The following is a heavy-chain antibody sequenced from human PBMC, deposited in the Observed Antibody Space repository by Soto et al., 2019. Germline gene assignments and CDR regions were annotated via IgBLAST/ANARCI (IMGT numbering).Heavy chain of an antibody. CDR2: IYHGGST. CDR3: ATLKMDQLLREKSGWFDP. V-gene: IGHV4-4*02. Sequence: SETLSLTCAVSGCSISSSNLLSWVRQPPGKGLEWIGEIYHGGSTNYNPSLKSRFTISVDKSRNQFSLKLSSVTAADTALYYCATLKMDQLLREKSGWFDPWGQGTLVTVSS. D-gene: IGHD2-2*01. J-gene: IGHJ5*02. CDR1: GCSISSSNL.